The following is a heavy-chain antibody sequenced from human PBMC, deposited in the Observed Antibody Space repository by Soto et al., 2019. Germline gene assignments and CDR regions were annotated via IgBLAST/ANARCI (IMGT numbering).Heavy chain of an antibody. J-gene: IGHJ6*03. CDR1: GYTFTSYA. Sequence: QVQLVQSGAAVKKPGASVKVSCKASGYTFTSYAMHWVRQAPGQRLEWMGWINAGNGNTKYSQKFQGRVTITRDTSASTAYMELSSLRSEDTAVYYCARGVPLLWFGELDYYYMDVWGKGTTVTVSS. D-gene: IGHD3-10*01. CDR3: ARGVPLLWFGELDYYYMDV. CDR2: INAGNGNT. V-gene: IGHV1-3*01.